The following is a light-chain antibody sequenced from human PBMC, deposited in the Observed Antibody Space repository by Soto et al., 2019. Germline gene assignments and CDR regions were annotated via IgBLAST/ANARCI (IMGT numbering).Light chain of an antibody. Sequence: DIGFTQYPATLSLSPGNRVTLSCRANERFSRSLAWYQQRPGQPPRILIYDASFRATGIPERFSGSGSGTDFTLSISSLEPEDFAVYYCQLSQQRSSWPPIAFGQGTRLEIK. CDR1: ERFSRS. J-gene: IGKJ5*01. V-gene: IGKV3-11*01. CDR3: QLSQQRSSWPPIA. CDR2: DAS.